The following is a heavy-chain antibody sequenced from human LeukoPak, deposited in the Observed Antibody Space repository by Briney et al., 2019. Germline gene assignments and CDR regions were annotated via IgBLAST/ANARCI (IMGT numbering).Heavy chain of an antibody. Sequence: AGGSLRLSCAASGFTFSSYAMSWVCQAPGKGLEWVSAISGSGGSTYYADSVKGRFTISRDNSKNTLYLQMNSLRAEDTAVYYCAKGQWLVNDFDYWGQGTLVTVSS. J-gene: IGHJ4*02. V-gene: IGHV3-23*01. CDR1: GFTFSSYA. D-gene: IGHD6-19*01. CDR3: AKGQWLVNDFDY. CDR2: ISGSGGST.